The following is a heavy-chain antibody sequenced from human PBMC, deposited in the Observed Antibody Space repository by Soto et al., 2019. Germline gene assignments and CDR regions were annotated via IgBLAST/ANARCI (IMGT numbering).Heavy chain of an antibody. D-gene: IGHD2-8*01. J-gene: IGHJ6*02. Sequence: GASVKVSCKASGGTFSSYAISWVRQAPGQGLEWMGGIIPIFGTANYAQKFQGRVTITADESTSTAYMELSSLRSEDTAVYYCARAPLYCTNGVCYNEGPLYDYYGMDVWGQGTTVTVSS. V-gene: IGHV1-69*13. CDR3: ARAPLYCTNGVCYNEGPLYDYYGMDV. CDR2: IIPIFGTA. CDR1: GGTFSSYA.